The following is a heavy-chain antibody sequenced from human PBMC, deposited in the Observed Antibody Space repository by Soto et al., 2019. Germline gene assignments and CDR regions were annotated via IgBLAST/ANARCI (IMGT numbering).Heavy chain of an antibody. J-gene: IGHJ4*02. V-gene: IGHV3-21*01. CDR3: ARETGDSYGGFDY. CDR1: GFTFSSYS. CDR2: ISSSSSYI. Sequence: EVQLVESGGGLVKPGGSLRLSCAASGFTFSSYSMNWVRQAPGKGLEWVSSISSSSSYIYYADSVKGRFTISRDNAKNSLYLQMNSLRAEDTAVYYCARETGDSYGGFDYWGQGTLVTVSA. D-gene: IGHD5-18*01.